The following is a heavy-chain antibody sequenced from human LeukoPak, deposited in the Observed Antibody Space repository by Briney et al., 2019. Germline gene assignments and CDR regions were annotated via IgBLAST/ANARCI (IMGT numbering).Heavy chain of an antibody. CDR3: ARGKYTSFDN. D-gene: IGHD6-6*01. CDR2: TYYRSKWSF. V-gene: IGHV6-1*01. CDR1: GDSIFTNNVA. J-gene: IGHJ4*02. Sequence: SQTLSLTCAISGDSIFTNNVAWNWIRQSPSRGLEWLGKTYYRSKWSFDYAVSVKSRITINADTSKNQFSLQLSSVTPEDTAVYYCARGKYTSFDNWGQGTLVTVSS.